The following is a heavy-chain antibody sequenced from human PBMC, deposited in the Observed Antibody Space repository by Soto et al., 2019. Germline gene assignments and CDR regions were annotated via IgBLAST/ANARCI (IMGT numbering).Heavy chain of an antibody. D-gene: IGHD3-16*01. Sequence: XGSLILSCAATGFTFTNYGMSWVRQAPGKGLEGVSSIIGSGDSTLYADSVKGRFTISRDNSKNTLYLQMNSLRAEDTALYYCAKTGPYYFDFWGQGTLVTVSS. CDR2: IIGSGDST. CDR1: GFTFTNYG. CDR3: AKTGPYYFDF. J-gene: IGHJ4*02. V-gene: IGHV3-23*01.